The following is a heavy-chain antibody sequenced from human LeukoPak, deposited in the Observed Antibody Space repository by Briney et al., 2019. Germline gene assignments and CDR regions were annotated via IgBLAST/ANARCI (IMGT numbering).Heavy chain of an antibody. Sequence: SETLSLTCSVSGVSISTYYWIWIRQPPAKGLEWIAYISYSGSTNYNPSLKSRVTISVDTSKNQFSLKMISVTAADTAVYYCARAGGDISSSQGLDYWGQGTLVTVSS. CDR3: ARAGGDISSSQGLDY. CDR1: GVSISTYY. J-gene: IGHJ4*02. V-gene: IGHV4-59*01. D-gene: IGHD6-6*01. CDR2: ISYSGST.